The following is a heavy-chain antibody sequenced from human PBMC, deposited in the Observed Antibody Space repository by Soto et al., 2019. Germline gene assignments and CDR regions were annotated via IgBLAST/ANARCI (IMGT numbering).Heavy chain of an antibody. J-gene: IGHJ5*02. V-gene: IGHV3-53*04. CDR2: IYSGGST. D-gene: IGHD2-15*01. Sequence: GGSLRLSCAASGFTVSSNYMSWVRQAPGKGLEWVSVIYSGGSTYYADSVKGRFTISRHNSKNTLYLQMNSLRAEDTAVYYCGRGAVVAATRGSVWFDPWGQGTLVTVSS. CDR3: GRGAVVAATRGSVWFDP. CDR1: GFTVSSNY.